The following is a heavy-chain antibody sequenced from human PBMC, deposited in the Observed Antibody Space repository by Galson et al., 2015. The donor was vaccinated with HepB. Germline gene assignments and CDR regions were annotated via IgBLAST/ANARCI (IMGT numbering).Heavy chain of an antibody. V-gene: IGHV1-2*06. Sequence: SVKVSCKASGYTFTDYFMHWVRQAPGQGLEWVGRINTNTGDSSYAQKFQGSVTMTRDTSINTAYVELSRLTSDDTAVYYCARDCRGENGVVPATMNKFYYYMDVWGRGTTVTVSS. CDR1: GYTFTDYF. CDR3: ARDCRGENGVVPATMNKFYYYMDV. D-gene: IGHD2-2*01. J-gene: IGHJ6*03. CDR2: INTNTGDS.